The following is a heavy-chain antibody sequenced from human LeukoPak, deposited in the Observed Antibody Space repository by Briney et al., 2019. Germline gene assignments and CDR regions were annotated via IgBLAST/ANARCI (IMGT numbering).Heavy chain of an antibody. Sequence: GGSLRLSCAASGFTVSSNYMSWVRQAPGKGLEWVSVIYSGGSTYYADSVKGRFTISRDKSKNTLYLQMNSLRAEDTAVYYCARDLPITMVRGVIIRSPNAFDIWGQGTMVTVSS. CDR1: GFTVSSNY. CDR2: IYSGGST. D-gene: IGHD3-10*01. V-gene: IGHV3-53*01. J-gene: IGHJ3*02. CDR3: ARDLPITMVRGVIIRSPNAFDI.